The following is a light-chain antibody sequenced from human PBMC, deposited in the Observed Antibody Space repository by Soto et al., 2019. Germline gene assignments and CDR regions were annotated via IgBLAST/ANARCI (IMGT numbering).Light chain of an antibody. Sequence: SYGLTRPPSVSLAAGQTAMITCGGNNIGSKSVHWYQQKPGQAPVLVVDDDSDRPSGIPERFSGSNSGNTATLTISRVEAGDEADYFCHVWDSSSEHVFGTGTKVTVL. V-gene: IGLV3-21*02. CDR1: NIGSKS. CDR2: DDS. CDR3: HVWDSSSEHV. J-gene: IGLJ1*01.